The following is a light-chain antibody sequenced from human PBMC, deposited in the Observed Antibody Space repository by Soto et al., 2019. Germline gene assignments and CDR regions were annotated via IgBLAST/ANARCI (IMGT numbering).Light chain of an antibody. CDR2: GAS. CDR1: QSVSSN. J-gene: IGKJ4*01. CDR3: QHYNNLPLT. Sequence: EIVLTQSPATLCVSPGERATLSCRASQSVSSNLAWYQQKPGQAPRLLIYGASTRAPGIPARFSGSGSGTEFTLTISSLQSEDFAVYYCQHYNNLPLTFGGGAKVEIK. V-gene: IGKV3-15*01.